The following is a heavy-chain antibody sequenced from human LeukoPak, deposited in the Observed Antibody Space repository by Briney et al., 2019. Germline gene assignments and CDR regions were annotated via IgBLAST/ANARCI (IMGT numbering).Heavy chain of an antibody. CDR2: IGSNGGST. J-gene: IGHJ3*02. CDR3: ARETNYYDSSGYKGAFDI. CDR1: GFTFSSYA. V-gene: IGHV3-64*01. Sequence: GGSLRLSCAASGFTFSSYAMHWVRQAPGKGLEYVSAIGSNGGSTYYANSVKGRFTISRDDSKNTLYLQMGSLRAEDMAVYYCARETNYYDSSGYKGAFDIWGQGTMVTVSS. D-gene: IGHD3-22*01.